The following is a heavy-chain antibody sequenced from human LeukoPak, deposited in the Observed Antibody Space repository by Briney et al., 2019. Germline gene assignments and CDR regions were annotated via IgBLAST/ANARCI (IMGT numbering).Heavy chain of an antibody. V-gene: IGHV3-23*01. Sequence: GGSLRLSCAASGFTFSSYAMSWVRQAPGKGLEWVSAISGSGGSTYYADSVKGRFTISRDNSKNTLYLQMNSLRAEDTAVYYCAKDLDCSSTSCYKDYWGQGTLVTVSS. J-gene: IGHJ4*02. D-gene: IGHD2-2*02. CDR3: AKDLDCSSTSCYKDY. CDR2: ISGSGGST. CDR1: GFTFSSYA.